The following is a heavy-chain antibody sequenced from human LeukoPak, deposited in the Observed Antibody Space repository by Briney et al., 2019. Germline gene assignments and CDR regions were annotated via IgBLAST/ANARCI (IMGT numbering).Heavy chain of an antibody. CDR1: GFTFSSYN. CDR3: AKDSDGDYSAIDY. Sequence: GGSLRLSCAASGFTFSSYNMNWVRQAPGKGLEWVSAISGSGGSTYYADSVKGRFTISRDNSKNTLYLQMNSLRAEDTAVYYCAKDSDGDYSAIDYWGQGTLVTVSS. D-gene: IGHD4-17*01. V-gene: IGHV3-23*01. J-gene: IGHJ4*02. CDR2: ISGSGGST.